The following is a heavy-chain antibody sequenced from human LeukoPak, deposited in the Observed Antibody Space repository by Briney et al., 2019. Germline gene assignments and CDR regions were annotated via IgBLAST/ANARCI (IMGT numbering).Heavy chain of an antibody. CDR1: GFTFSNAW. D-gene: IGHD6-13*01. J-gene: IGHJ4*02. CDR2: IKSKTDGGTT. V-gene: IGHV3-15*01. Sequence: TGGSLRLSCAASGFTFSNAWMSWVRQAPGKGLEWVGRIKSKTDGGTTDYAAPVKGRFTISRDDSKNTLYLQMNSLKTEDTAVYYCTTGPIGSSWYYYNIGGIDYWGQGTLVTVSS. CDR3: TTGPIGSSWYYYNIGGIDY.